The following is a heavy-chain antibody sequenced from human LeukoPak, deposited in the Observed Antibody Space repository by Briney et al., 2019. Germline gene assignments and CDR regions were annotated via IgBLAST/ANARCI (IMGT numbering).Heavy chain of an antibody. D-gene: IGHD1-1*01. CDR1: GGSFSGYY. CDR2: INHSGST. Sequence: SETLSLTCAVYGGSFSGYYWSWIRQPPGKGLEWIGEINHSGSTNYNPSLKSRVTISVDTSKNQFSLKLSSVTAADTAVYYCASRSPRRYFDYWGQGTLVTVSS. V-gene: IGHV4-34*01. CDR3: ASRSPRRYFDY. J-gene: IGHJ4*02.